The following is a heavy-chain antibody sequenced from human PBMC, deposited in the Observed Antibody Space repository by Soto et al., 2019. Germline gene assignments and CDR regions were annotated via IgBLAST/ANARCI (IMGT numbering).Heavy chain of an antibody. D-gene: IGHD4-17*01. J-gene: IGHJ3*02. CDR2: IVVGSGNT. CDR1: GFTFTSSA. V-gene: IGHV1-58*02. CDR3: AAAPTLPGHDYGETRVGAFDI. Sequence: ASVKVSCKASGFTFTSSAMQWVRQARGQRLEWIGWIVVGSGNTNYAQKFQERVTITRDMSTSTAYMELSNLRSEDTAVYYCAAAPTLPGHDYGETRVGAFDIWGQGTMVTVSS.